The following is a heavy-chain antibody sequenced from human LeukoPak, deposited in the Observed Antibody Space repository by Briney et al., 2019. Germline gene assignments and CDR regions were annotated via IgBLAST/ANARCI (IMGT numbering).Heavy chain of an antibody. CDR1: GFTFSSYA. Sequence: GGSLRLSCAASGFTFSSYAMHWVRQAPGKGLEWVAVISYDGSNKYYADSVKGRFTISRDNSKNTLYLQMNSLRAEDTAVYYCARFWNPCRRGSCYSALWTVTDYWGQGTLVTVSS. CDR3: ARFWNPCRRGSCYSALWTVTDY. J-gene: IGHJ4*02. V-gene: IGHV3-30*04. D-gene: IGHD2-15*01. CDR2: ISYDGSNK.